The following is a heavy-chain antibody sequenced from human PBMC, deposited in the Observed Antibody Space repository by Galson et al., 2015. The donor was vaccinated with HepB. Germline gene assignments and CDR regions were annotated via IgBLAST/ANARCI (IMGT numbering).Heavy chain of an antibody. CDR2: IVVGSGNT. CDR1: GFTFTSSA. Sequence: SVKVSCKASGFTFTSSAVQWVRQARGQRLEWIGWIVVGSGNTNYAQKFQERVTITRDMSTSTAYMELSSLRSEDTAVYYCAADRFYGYYYGSGSYYPRSRQPTRFDYWGQGTLVTVSS. V-gene: IGHV1-58*01. J-gene: IGHJ4*02. D-gene: IGHD3-10*01. CDR3: AADRFYGYYYGSGSYYPRSRQPTRFDY.